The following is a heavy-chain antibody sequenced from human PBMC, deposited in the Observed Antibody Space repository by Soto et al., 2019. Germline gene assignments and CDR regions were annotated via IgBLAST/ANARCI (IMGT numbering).Heavy chain of an antibody. CDR3: AKGGGYCSSTSCYWFKY. CDR1: GFTFSSYA. V-gene: IGHV3-23*01. D-gene: IGHD2-2*01. Sequence: GGSLRLSCAASGFTFSSYAMSWVRQAPGKGLEWVSAISGSGGSTYYADSVKGRFTISRDNSKNTLYLQMNSLRAEDTAVYYCAKGGGYCSSTSCYWFKYWGQGTLVTVSS. J-gene: IGHJ4*02. CDR2: ISGSGGST.